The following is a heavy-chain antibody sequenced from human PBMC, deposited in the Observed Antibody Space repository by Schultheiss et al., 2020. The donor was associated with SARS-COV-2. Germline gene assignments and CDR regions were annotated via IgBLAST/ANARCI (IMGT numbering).Heavy chain of an antibody. CDR2: INHSGST. V-gene: IGHV4-4*02. CDR1: GGSISSSNW. D-gene: IGHD2-21*02. J-gene: IGHJ5*02. CDR3: ARMGDCGGDCYAT. Sequence: SETLSLTCAVSGGSISSSNWWSWVRQPPGKGLEWIGEINHSGSTYYNPSLKSRVTISVDTSKNQFSLKLSSVTAADTAVYYCARMGDCGGDCYATWGQGTLVTVSS.